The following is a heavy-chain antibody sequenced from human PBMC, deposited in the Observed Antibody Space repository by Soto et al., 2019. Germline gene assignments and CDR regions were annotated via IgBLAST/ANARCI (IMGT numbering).Heavy chain of an antibody. D-gene: IGHD3-10*01. J-gene: IGHJ5*02. Sequence: QVQLQQWGAGLLKPSETLSLTCAVHGGSFSGYYWSWIRQPPGKGLEWIGEINHSGSTNYNPSLKGRVTISVDTSKNQFSLKLSSVTAADTAVYYCARGGGSGSYSTENWFDPWGQGTLVTVSS. V-gene: IGHV4-34*01. CDR2: INHSGST. CDR3: ARGGGSGSYSTENWFDP. CDR1: GGSFSGYY.